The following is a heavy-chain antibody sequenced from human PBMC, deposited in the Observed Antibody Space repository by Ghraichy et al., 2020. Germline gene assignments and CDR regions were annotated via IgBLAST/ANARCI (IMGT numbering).Heavy chain of an antibody. CDR2: IYYGGST. J-gene: IGHJ5*02. D-gene: IGHD6-6*01. V-gene: IGHV4-59*01. CDR3: ARTPHTAARPWWFDP. CDR1: GGSISGYY. Sequence: ESLNISCTVSGGSISGYYWTWIRQPPGKRLEWIGYIYYGGSTDYNPSLKSRVTISLDSSKNQFSLKLRSVTATDTAVYFCARTPHTAARPWWFDPWGQGKLVTVSS.